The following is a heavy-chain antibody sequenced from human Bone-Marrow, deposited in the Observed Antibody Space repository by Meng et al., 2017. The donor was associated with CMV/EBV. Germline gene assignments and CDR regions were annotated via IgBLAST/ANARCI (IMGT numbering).Heavy chain of an antibody. CDR3: AHRPTEGLFDY. V-gene: IGHV2-5*02. CDR2: IYWDGDK. J-gene: IGHJ4*02. CDR1: GLSLNSNGMG. Sequence: QITLKESGPSLLKPTPTLPLTCTFSGLSLNSNGMGVGWIRQPPGKALEWLALIYWDGDKRYSPSLKSRLTITKDTSNNQVVLTMTNMGPVDTATYFCAHRPTEGLFDYWGQGTLVTVSS.